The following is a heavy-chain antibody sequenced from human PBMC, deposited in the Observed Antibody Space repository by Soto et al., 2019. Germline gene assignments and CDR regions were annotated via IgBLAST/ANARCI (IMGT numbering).Heavy chain of an antibody. Sequence: PSATLSLTCAVYGGSFSGYYWSWIRQPPGKGLEWIGEINHSGSTNYNPSLKSRVTISVDTSKNQFSLKLSSVTAADTAVYYCARAPGIAAAGTPGCYFDHWGQGTLVPVSS. D-gene: IGHD6-13*01. CDR2: INHSGST. J-gene: IGHJ4*02. V-gene: IGHV4-34*01. CDR3: ARAPGIAAAGTPGCYFDH. CDR1: GGSFSGYY.